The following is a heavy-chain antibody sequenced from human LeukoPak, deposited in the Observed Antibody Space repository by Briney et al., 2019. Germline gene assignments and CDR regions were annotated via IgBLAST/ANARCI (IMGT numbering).Heavy chain of an antibody. CDR1: GGTFSNYA. V-gene: IGHV1-69*06. CDR3: ARDNDSRVPPHFDY. D-gene: IGHD3-16*01. J-gene: IGHJ4*02. CDR2: IVPIFGTA. Sequence: SVKVSCKASGGTFSNYAISWVRQAPGQGLEWMGGIVPIFGTANYAQKFRGRVTITADKSTRTAYMELSSLRSEDTAVYYCARDNDSRVPPHFDYWGQGTLVTVSS.